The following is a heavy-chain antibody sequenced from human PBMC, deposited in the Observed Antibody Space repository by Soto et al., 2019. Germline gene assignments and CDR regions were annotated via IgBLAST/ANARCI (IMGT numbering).Heavy chain of an antibody. J-gene: IGHJ5*02. V-gene: IGHV4-34*01. CDR1: GGSFSGYY. CDR2: INHSGST. D-gene: IGHD6-13*01. CDR3: ARGNNVSSSHNWFDP. Sequence: QVQLQQWGAGLLKPSETLSLTCAVYGGSFSGYYWSWIRQPPGKGLEWIGEINHSGSTNYNPSLKSRVTISVHTSKNQFSLKLSSVTAADTAVYYCARGNNVSSSHNWFDPWGQGTLVTVSS.